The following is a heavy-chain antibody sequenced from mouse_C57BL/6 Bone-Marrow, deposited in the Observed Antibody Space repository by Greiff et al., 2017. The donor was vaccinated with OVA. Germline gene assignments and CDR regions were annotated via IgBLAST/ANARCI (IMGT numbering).Heavy chain of an antibody. Sequence: EVQLQQSGPELVKPGASVKISCKASGYTFTDYYMNWVKQSHGKSLEWIGDINPNTGGTSYNQKFKGKATLTVDKSSSTAYMELRSLTSEDSAVYYCARSYYGFYWYFDVWGTGTTVTVSS. CDR3: ARSYYGFYWYFDV. J-gene: IGHJ1*03. CDR1: GYTFTDYY. D-gene: IGHD1-1*01. V-gene: IGHV1-26*01. CDR2: INPNTGGT.